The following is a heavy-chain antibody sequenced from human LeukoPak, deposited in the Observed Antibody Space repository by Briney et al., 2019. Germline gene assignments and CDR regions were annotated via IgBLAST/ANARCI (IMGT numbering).Heavy chain of an antibody. CDR2: MNPNSGNT. V-gene: IGHV1-8*01. D-gene: IGHD3-22*01. CDR1: GYTFTIYD. Sequence: ASVTVSFTSSGYTFTIYDINWVRQAPGQGLEWMGWMNPNSGNTGYAQKFQGRVTMTRDTSISTAYMELSSLRSEDTAVYYCASAGLSEGSSGYRPYYFDYWGQGTLVTVSS. CDR3: ASAGLSEGSSGYRPYYFDY. J-gene: IGHJ4*02.